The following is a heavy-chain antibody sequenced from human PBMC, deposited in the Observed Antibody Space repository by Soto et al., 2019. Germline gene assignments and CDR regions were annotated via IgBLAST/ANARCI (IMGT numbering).Heavy chain of an antibody. V-gene: IGHV3-11*01. Sequence: SLILSCAASGFTFSDYFMNWIRQAPGKGLEWVSYISNTGSTVYYADSVKGRFTISRDNAKNSLFLQMNSLRAEDTAVYYCASSVMVTARCDDWGKGTPVTIS. CDR2: ISNTGSTV. D-gene: IGHD2-21*02. CDR1: GFTFSDYF. J-gene: IGHJ4*02. CDR3: ASSVMVTARCDD.